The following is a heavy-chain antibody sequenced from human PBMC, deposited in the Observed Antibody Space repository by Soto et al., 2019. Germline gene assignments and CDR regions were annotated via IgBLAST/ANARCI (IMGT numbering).Heavy chain of an antibody. Sequence: PGGSLRLSCAASGFTFSRYAIHWVRQAPGKGLEWVTVMSYDGNQKHYADSVKGRFTVSRGDSENTVFLQMTSLRPEDTATYYCAKDRYFDSYYLDSWGQGTLVTVSS. V-gene: IGHV3-30-3*01. CDR2: MSYDGNQK. CDR3: AKDRYFDSYYLDS. D-gene: IGHD3-9*01. J-gene: IGHJ4*02. CDR1: GFTFSRYA.